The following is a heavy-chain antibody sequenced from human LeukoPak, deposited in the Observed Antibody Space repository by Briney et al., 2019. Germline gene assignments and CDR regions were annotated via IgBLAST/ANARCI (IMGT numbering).Heavy chain of an antibody. CDR3: AKEPNAYSSGWYFQD. CDR2: ISHDGTTT. J-gene: IGHJ1*01. Sequence: GGSLRLSCAASGFTFSNYCMQWVRQAPGKGLEWVAVISHDGTTTFYADSVKGRFTISRDNSKNTLDLQMDSLRAEDTAVYFCAKEPNAYSSGWYFQDWGQGTLVSVSS. V-gene: IGHV3-30*18. D-gene: IGHD6-25*01. CDR1: GFTFSNYC.